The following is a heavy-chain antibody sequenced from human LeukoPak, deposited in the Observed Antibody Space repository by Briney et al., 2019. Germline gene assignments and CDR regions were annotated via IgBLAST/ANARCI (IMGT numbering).Heavy chain of an antibody. D-gene: IGHD3-22*01. CDR2: ISSSSSYI. CDR1: GFTFSSYS. V-gene: IGHV3-21*01. J-gene: IGHJ5*02. CDR3: ARDPWGYYDSSGYYP. Sequence: GGSLRLSCAASGFTFSSYSMNWVRQAPGKGLEWVSSISSSSSYIYYADSVKGRFTISRDNAKKLYLQMNSLRAEDTAVYYCARDPWGYYDSSGYYPWGQGTLVTVSS.